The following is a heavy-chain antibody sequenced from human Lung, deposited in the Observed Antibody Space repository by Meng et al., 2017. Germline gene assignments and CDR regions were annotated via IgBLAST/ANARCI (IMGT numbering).Heavy chain of an antibody. V-gene: IGHV1-3*04. CDR2: INTDNGDT. J-gene: IGHJ4*02. CDR3: ARDERGGPYYFDY. Sequence: QVQLVQSGAEVKKPGAPVKVCCQASGYSFTTYGMHWLRQAPGQRLEWMGWINTDNGDTHYSQKFQGRVTITRDTSARTDYMELSSLRSEDTAVYFCARDERGGPYYFDYWGQGTLVTVSS. CDR1: GYSFTTYG.